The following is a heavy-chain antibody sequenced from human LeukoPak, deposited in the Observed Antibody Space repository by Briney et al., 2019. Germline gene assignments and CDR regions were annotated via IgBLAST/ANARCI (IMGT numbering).Heavy chain of an antibody. V-gene: IGHV3-66*02. D-gene: IGHD5-24*01. Sequence: PGGSLRPSCAASGFTVSSNYMTWVRQAPGKGLEWVSVLYSGGSTYYADSVKGRFTISRDNSKNTLHLQMNSLRAEDTAVYYCTREKERHFDSWGQGTLVTVSS. J-gene: IGHJ4*02. CDR2: LYSGGST. CDR3: TREKERHFDS. CDR1: GFTVSSNY.